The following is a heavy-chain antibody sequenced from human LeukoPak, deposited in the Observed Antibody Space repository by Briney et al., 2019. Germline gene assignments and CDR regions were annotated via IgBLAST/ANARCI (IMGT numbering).Heavy chain of an antibody. J-gene: IGHJ6*03. CDR1: GFTFSSYS. CDR2: ISSSSSYI. V-gene: IGHV3-21*01. CDR3: ARDSPTEMATIKGMGYYYYMDV. Sequence: PGGSLRLSCAASGFTFSSYSMNWVRQAPGKGLEWVSSISSSSSYIYYADSVKGRFTISRDNAKNSLYLQMNSLRAEDTAVYYCARDSPTEMATIKGMGYYYYMDVWGKGTTVTVSS. D-gene: IGHD5-24*01.